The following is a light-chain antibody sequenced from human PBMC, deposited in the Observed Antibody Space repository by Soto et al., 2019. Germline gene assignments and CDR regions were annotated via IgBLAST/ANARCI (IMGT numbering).Light chain of an antibody. Sequence: DIVLTQSPGTLSLSPGERATLSCRASQIISSTYLGWYQQKPGQAPRLLIYVASSRATGIPDRFSGSGSGTDFTRTISTLEPEDVAVYYYQHYGTSLYNFGQGTKLEIK. V-gene: IGKV3-20*01. CDR3: QHYGTSLYN. CDR2: VAS. J-gene: IGKJ2*01. CDR1: QIISSTY.